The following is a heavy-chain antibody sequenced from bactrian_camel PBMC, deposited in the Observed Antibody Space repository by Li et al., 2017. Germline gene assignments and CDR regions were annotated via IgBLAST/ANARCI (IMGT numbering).Heavy chain of an antibody. J-gene: IGHJ4*01. CDR2: INSDNTP. V-gene: IGHV3S53*01. CDR3: EKGSL. D-gene: IGHD5*01. CDR1: GYTFNT. Sequence: HVQLVESGGGSALAGGSVRLSCAASGYTFNTYGWFRQAPGDQSRWVGTINSDNTPHYRDDSVKGRFVISRDNANNIVYLHLTHLKIEDTAMYYCEKGSLRGQGTQVTV.